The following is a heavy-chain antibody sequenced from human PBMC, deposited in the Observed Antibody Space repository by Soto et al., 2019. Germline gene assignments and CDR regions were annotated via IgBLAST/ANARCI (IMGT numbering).Heavy chain of an antibody. CDR3: ARRGCVKGVCYNSYDI. CDR2: IWYHGGNE. CDR1: GFTFSDFG. J-gene: IGHJ3*02. Sequence: QVQLVESGGGVVQPGRSLRLSCAVSGFTFSDFGMHWVRQAPGKGLEWVALIWYHGGNEEYADSVKGRFSISRDNSKNTLYLQMDSLRAEDTAVYDCARRGCVKGVCYNSYDIWGQGTMVTVSS. V-gene: IGHV3-33*03. D-gene: IGHD2-8*01.